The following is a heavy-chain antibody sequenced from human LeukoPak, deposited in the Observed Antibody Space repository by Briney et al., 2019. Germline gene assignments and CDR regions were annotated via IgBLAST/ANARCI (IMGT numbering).Heavy chain of an antibody. CDR2: INHSGST. CDR1: GVSFSGYY. D-gene: IGHD3-3*01. CDR3: AITIFETSDY. Sequence: SETLSLTCAVYGVSFSGYYWSWIRQPPGKGLEWIGEINHSGSTNYNPSLKSRVTISVDTSKSQFSLKLSSVTAADTAVYYCAITIFETSDYWGQGTLVTVSS. J-gene: IGHJ4*02. V-gene: IGHV4-34*01.